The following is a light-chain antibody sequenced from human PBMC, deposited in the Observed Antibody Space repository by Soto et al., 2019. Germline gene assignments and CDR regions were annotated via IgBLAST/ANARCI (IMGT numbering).Light chain of an antibody. V-gene: IGKV3-20*01. Sequence: EIVLTQSPGTLSLSPGERATLSCWASQSISSSYLAWYQHKPGQAPRLLISGSSNRATGIPDRFSGSGSGTEFTLTIDSLEPEDFAVYYCQQYGSSPPVTFGGGTKVEI. CDR3: QQYGSSPPVT. CDR2: GSS. J-gene: IGKJ4*01. CDR1: QSISSSY.